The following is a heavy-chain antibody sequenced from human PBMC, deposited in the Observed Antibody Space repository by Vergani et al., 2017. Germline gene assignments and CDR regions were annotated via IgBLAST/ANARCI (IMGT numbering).Heavy chain of an antibody. J-gene: IGHJ6*02. CDR2: IYYSGST. CDR1: GGSISSGDYY. Sequence: QVQLQESGPGLVKPSQTLSLTCTVSGGSISSGDYYWSWIRQPPGKGLEWIGYIYYSGSTYYNPSLKSRVTISVDTSKNQFSLKLSSVTAADTAVYYCARDMSSSWYYYGMDVWGQGTTVTVSS. V-gene: IGHV4-30-4*01. CDR3: ARDMSSSWYYYGMDV. D-gene: IGHD6-13*01.